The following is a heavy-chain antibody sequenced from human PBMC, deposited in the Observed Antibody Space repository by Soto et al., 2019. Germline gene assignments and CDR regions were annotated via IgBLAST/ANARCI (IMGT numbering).Heavy chain of an antibody. CDR3: ARSRAVRDGHNPCWFDP. CDR2: MNPNSGNT. V-gene: IGHV1-8*01. CDR1: GYTFSSYD. Sequence: ASVKVSCKASGYTFSSYDINWVRQATGQGLEWVGWMNPNSGNTGYAQKFQGRVTMTRNTSISTAYMELSSLRSEDTAVYFCARSRAVRDGHNPCWFDPWGQGTLVTVSS. J-gene: IGHJ5*02.